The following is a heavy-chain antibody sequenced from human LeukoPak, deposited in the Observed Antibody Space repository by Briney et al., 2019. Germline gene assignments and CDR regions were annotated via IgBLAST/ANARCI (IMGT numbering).Heavy chain of an antibody. D-gene: IGHD3-22*01. CDR2: ISNDGSRK. Sequence: GGSLRLSCAPSGFTFSSHGMHWVRQAPGKGLEWVAIISNDGSRKYYAHSVEGRFTISRDNSKNTLYLQMNSLRAEDTAVYYCAKGYYDSTLAFDIWGQGTMVTVSS. J-gene: IGHJ3*02. V-gene: IGHV3-30*18. CDR1: GFTFSSHG. CDR3: AKGYYDSTLAFDI.